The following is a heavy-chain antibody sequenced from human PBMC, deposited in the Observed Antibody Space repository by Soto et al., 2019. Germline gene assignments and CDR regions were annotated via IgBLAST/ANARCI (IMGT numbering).Heavy chain of an antibody. CDR2: IYYSGST. V-gene: IGHV4-39*01. Sequence: SETLSLTCTVSGGSISSSSYYWGWIRQPPGKGLEWIGSIYYSGSTYYNPSLKSRVTISVDTSKNQFSLKLSSVTAADTAVYYCARHRLAVADPKEMGNWFDPWGQGTLVTVSS. J-gene: IGHJ5*02. CDR3: ARHRLAVADPKEMGNWFDP. CDR1: GGSISSSSYY. D-gene: IGHD6-19*01.